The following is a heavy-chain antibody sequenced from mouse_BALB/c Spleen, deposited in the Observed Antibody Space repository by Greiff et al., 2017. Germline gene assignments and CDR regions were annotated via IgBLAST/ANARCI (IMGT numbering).Heavy chain of an antibody. J-gene: IGHJ1*01. Sequence: EADGGLVQPKGSLKLSCAASGFTFNTNAMNWVRQAPGKGLEWVARIRSKSNNYATYYADSVKDRFTISRDYSQSMLYLQMNNLKTEDTAMYYCVSQGLRRDWYFDVWGAGTTVTVSS. CDR1: GFTFNTNA. CDR2: IRSKSNNYAT. V-gene: IGHV10S3*01. D-gene: IGHD2-2*01. CDR3: VSQGLRRDWYFDV.